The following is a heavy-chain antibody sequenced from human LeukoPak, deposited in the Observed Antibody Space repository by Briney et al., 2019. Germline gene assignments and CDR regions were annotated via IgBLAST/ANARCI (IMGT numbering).Heavy chain of an antibody. J-gene: IGHJ4*02. CDR2: IYYSGST. CDR3: ARGTIFGVVIGHVDY. Sequence: PSETLSLTRTVSGGSISSYYWSWIRQPPGKGLEWIGYIYYSGSTNYNPSLKSRVTISVDTSKNQFSLKLSSVTAADTAVYYCARGTIFGVVIGHVDYWGQGTLVTVSS. V-gene: IGHV4-59*01. D-gene: IGHD3-3*01. CDR1: GGSISSYY.